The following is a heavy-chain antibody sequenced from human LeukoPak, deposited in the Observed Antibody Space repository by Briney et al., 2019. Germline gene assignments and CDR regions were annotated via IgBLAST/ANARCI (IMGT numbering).Heavy chain of an antibody. CDR3: AREMVYIAAAGTGDYYYYYGMDV. CDR1: GFTFSSYE. J-gene: IGHJ6*02. Sequence: QPGGSLRLSCAASGFTFSSYEMNWVRQAPGKGLEWVSYISSSGSTIYYADPVKGRFTISRDNAKNSLYLQMNSLRAEDTAVYYCAREMVYIAAAGTGDYYYYYGMDVWGQGTTVTVSS. CDR2: ISSSGSTI. V-gene: IGHV3-48*03. D-gene: IGHD6-13*01.